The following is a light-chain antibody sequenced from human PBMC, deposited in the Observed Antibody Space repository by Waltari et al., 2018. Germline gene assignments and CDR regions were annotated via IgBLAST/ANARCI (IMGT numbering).Light chain of an antibody. CDR3: QQYYSSPLFT. V-gene: IGKV4-1*01. Sequence: DIVMTQSPDSLALSLGQRATINCKSSQSVLFSSNNKNYLAWYQQKPGQPPKRLIYWASTRESGVPDRFSGSGSGTDFTLTISSLQAEDVAVYYCQQYYSSPLFTFGPGTKVDIK. CDR2: WAS. CDR1: QSVLFSSNNKNY. J-gene: IGKJ3*01.